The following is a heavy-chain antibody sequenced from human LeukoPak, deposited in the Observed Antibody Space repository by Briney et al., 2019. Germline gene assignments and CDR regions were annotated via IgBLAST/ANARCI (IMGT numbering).Heavy chain of an antibody. CDR1: GFTFSSYA. J-gene: IGHJ3*02. CDR3: ARDPHINAFDI. V-gene: IGHV3-30-3*01. CDR2: ISYDGSNK. Sequence: GRSLRLSCAASGFTFSSYAMHWVRQAPGKGLEWVAVISYDGSNKYYADSVKGRFTISRDNSKNTLYLQMNSLRAEDTAVYYCARDPHINAFDIWGQGTMVTVSS.